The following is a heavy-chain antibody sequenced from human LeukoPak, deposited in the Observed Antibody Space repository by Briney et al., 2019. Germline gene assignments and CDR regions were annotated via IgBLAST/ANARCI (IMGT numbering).Heavy chain of an antibody. CDR3: ARPPYYDFWNGYYADY. J-gene: IGHJ4*02. CDR1: GSTFTSFW. D-gene: IGHD3-3*01. CDR2: IYPGDSDT. V-gene: IGHV5-51*01. Sequence: GESLQISCKGSGSTFTSFWIGWVRQMPGKGLEWMGIIYPGDSDTRYSPSFQGQVTISVDKSINTAYLQWSSLKASDTAMYYCARPPYYDFWNGYYADYWGQGTLVTVSS.